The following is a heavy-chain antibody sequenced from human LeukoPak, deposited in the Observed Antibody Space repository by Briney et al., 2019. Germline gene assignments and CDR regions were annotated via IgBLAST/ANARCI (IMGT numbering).Heavy chain of an antibody. D-gene: IGHD2-15*01. CDR1: GYSFPTYC. Sequence: GESLKISCKGSGYSFPTYCIGWVRQMPGKGLEWMGIIYPADSDTRYSPSFQGQVTISADKSISTAYLQWSSLKASDSAIYYCARLLGYSADYWGQGTLVTVSS. V-gene: IGHV5-51*01. J-gene: IGHJ4*02. CDR2: IYPADSDT. CDR3: ARLLGYSADY.